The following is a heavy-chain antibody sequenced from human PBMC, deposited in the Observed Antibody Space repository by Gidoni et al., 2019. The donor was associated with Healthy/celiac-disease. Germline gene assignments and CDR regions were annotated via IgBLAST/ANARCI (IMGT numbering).Heavy chain of an antibody. CDR1: GGSISSGGYY. V-gene: IGHV4-31*03. J-gene: IGHJ4*02. Sequence: QVQLQESGPGLVKPSQTLSLTCTVSGGSISSGGYYWSWFRQHPGKGLEWIGYIYYSGSTYYNPSLKSRVTISVDTSKNQFSLKLSSVTAADTAVYYCARGPGVSYGYSSFDYWGQGTLVTVSS. CDR2: IYYSGST. D-gene: IGHD5-18*01. CDR3: ARGPGVSYGYSSFDY.